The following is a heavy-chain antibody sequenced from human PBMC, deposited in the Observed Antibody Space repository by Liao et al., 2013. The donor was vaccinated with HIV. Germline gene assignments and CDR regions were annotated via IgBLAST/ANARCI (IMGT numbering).Heavy chain of an antibody. V-gene: IGHV4-59*10. CDR1: GGSFSGYY. CDR2: IYTSGST. D-gene: IGHD1-7*01. CDR3: ARERDFEWNYVFAFDI. J-gene: IGHJ3*02. Sequence: QVQLQQWGAGLLKPSETLSLTCAVYGGSFSGYYWSWIRQPPGKGLEWIGRIYTSGSTNYNPSLKSRVTISVDTSKNQFSLKLSSVTAADTAVYYCARERDFEWNYVFAFDIWGQGTMVTVSS.